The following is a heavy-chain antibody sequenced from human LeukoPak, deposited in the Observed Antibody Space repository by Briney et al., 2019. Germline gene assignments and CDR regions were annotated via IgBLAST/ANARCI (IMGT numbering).Heavy chain of an antibody. J-gene: IGHJ5*02. CDR3: ARGYYDYVWGSYRYNWFDP. V-gene: IGHV1-2*02. Sequence: ASVKVSCKASGYTFTGYYMHWVRQAPGQGLEWMGWINPNSGGTNYAQKFQGRVTMTRDTSISTAYMELSSLRSEDTAVYYCARGYYDYVWGSYRYNWFDPWGQGTLVTVSS. D-gene: IGHD3-16*02. CDR1: GYTFTGYY. CDR2: INPNSGGT.